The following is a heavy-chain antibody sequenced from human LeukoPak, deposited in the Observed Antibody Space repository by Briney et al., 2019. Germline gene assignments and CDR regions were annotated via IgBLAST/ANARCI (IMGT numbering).Heavy chain of an antibody. J-gene: IGHJ4*02. D-gene: IGHD6-25*01. Sequence: SETLSLTSTVSGGSISSYYWSWIRQPPGKGLEWIGHIYYSGSTNYNPSLKSRVTISVDTSKNQFSLKLSSVTAADTAMYYCARGEGSAFDYWGQGTLVTVSS. CDR3: ARGEGSAFDY. CDR1: GGSISSYY. V-gene: IGHV4-59*01. CDR2: IYYSGST.